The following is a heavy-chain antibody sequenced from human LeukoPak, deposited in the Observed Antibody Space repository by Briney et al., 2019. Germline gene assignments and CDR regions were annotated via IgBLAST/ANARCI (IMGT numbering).Heavy chain of an antibody. V-gene: IGHV4-59*08. D-gene: IGHD6-13*01. CDR3: ARSGYSSSWYPRGFDY. J-gene: IGHJ4*02. CDR1: GGSISSYY. CDR2: IYYSGST. Sequence: SETLSLTCTVSGGSISSYYWSWIRQPPGKGLEWIGHIYYSGSTNYNPSLKSRVTISVDTSKNQFSLKLSSVTAADTAVYYCARSGYSSSWYPRGFDYWGQGTLVTVSS.